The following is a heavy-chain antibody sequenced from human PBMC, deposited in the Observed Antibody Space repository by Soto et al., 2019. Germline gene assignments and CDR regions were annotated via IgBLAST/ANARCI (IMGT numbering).Heavy chain of an antibody. J-gene: IGHJ4*02. D-gene: IGHD3-22*01. CDR1: GFTFSSYW. Sequence: GGSLRLSCAASGFTFSSYWMSWVRQAPGKGLEWVANIKQDGSEKYYVDSVKGRFTISRDNAKNSLYLQMNSLRAEDTAVYYCARSGSATKYGIVVVRVDYWGQGNLVTVSS. CDR3: ARSGSATKYGIVVVRVDY. CDR2: IKQDGSEK. V-gene: IGHV3-7*01.